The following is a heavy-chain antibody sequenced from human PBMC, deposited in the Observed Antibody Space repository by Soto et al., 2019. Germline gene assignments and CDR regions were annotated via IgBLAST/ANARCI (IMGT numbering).Heavy chain of an antibody. J-gene: IGHJ3*02. CDR1: GYTFTSYG. D-gene: IGHD1-26*01. V-gene: IGHV1-18*01. CDR3: ATESSGSYWSAFDI. Sequence: GASVKVFCKASGYTFTSYGISWVRQAPGQGLEWMGWISAYNGNTNYAQKLQGRVTMTTDTSTSTAYMELRSLRSDDTAVYYCATESSGSYWSAFDIWGQGTMVPVSS. CDR2: ISAYNGNT.